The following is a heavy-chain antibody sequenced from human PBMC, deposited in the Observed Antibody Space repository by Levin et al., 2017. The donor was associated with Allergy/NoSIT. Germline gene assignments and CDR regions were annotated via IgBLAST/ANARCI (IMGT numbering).Heavy chain of an antibody. CDR2: IYYSGST. J-gene: IGHJ4*02. Sequence: PSETLSLTCTVSGGSISSSSYYWGWIRQPPGKGLEWIGSIYYSGSTYYNPSLKSRVTISVDTSKNQFSLKLSSVTAADTAVYYCARHSPSGAVREFDYWGQGTLVTVSS. CDR3: ARHSPSGAVREFDY. D-gene: IGHD3-10*01. CDR1: GGSISSSSYY. V-gene: IGHV4-39*01.